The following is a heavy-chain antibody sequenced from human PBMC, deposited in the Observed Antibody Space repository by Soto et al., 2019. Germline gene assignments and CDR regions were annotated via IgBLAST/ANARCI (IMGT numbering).Heavy chain of an antibody. Sequence: ASVKVSCKASGYTFTSYAMHWVRQAPGQRLEWMGWINAGNGNTKYSQKFQGRVTITRDTSASTAYMELSSLRSEDTAVYYCASSRITMVPYGMDVRGQGNTVTVSS. D-gene: IGHD3-10*01. V-gene: IGHV1-3*01. CDR3: ASSRITMVPYGMDV. CDR2: INAGNGNT. CDR1: GYTFTSYA. J-gene: IGHJ6*02.